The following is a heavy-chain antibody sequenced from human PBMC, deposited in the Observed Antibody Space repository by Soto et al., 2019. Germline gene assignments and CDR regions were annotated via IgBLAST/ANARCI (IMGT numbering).Heavy chain of an antibody. J-gene: IGHJ4*02. CDR2: ISAYNGNT. D-gene: IGHD3-22*01. CDR3: ARGYSYDSSGYYDY. Sequence: ASVKVSCKASGYTFTSYGISWVRQAPGQGLEWMGWISAYNGNTNYAQKLQGRVTMTTDTSTSTAYIELRSLRSDDTAVYYCARGYSYDSSGYYDYCGQGTLVTVSS. CDR1: GYTFTSYG. V-gene: IGHV1-18*04.